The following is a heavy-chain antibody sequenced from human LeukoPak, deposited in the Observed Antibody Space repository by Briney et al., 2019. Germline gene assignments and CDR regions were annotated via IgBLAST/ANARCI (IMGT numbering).Heavy chain of an antibody. CDR3: ERDRGVAAHLDY. J-gene: IGHJ4*02. CDR2: IWFDGTNK. Sequence: GGSLRLSCAASGFTFSNYGMHWVRQAPGKGLEWVAVIWFDGTNKYYADSVRGRFTISRDNSKNTLYLQMSSLRAEDTAVYYCERDRGVAAHLDYWGQGTLVTVSS. V-gene: IGHV3-33*01. D-gene: IGHD5-12*01. CDR1: GFTFSNYG.